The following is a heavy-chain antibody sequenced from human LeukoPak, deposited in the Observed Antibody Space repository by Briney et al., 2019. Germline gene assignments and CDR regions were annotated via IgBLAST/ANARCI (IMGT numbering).Heavy chain of an antibody. V-gene: IGHV1-8*01. D-gene: IGHD1-26*01. CDR2: MDPNSGNT. J-gene: IGHJ4*02. CDR3: ARVQGSDTSGSFDH. Sequence: GASVKVSCKTSGYTFISHDINWVRQATGQGLEWMGWMDPNSGNTGYAQRFQGRVTLTGSTSLSEAYMELTSLKFEDTAVYYCARVQGSDTSGSFDHWGQGTLVTVSS. CDR1: GYTFISHD.